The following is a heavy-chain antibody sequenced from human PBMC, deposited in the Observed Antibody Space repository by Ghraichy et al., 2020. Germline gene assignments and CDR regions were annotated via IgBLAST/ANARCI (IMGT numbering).Heavy chain of an antibody. CDR2: INHSGST. D-gene: IGHD1/OR15-1a*01. CDR1: GGSFSGYY. CDR3: ARGNTGAGVWFDP. V-gene: IGHV4-34*01. J-gene: IGHJ5*02. Sequence: SETLSLTCAVYGGSFSGYYWSWIRQPPGKGLEWIGEINHSGSTNYNPSLKSRVTISVDTSKNQFSLKLSSVTAADTAVYYCARGNTGAGVWFDPWGQGAPVTVSS.